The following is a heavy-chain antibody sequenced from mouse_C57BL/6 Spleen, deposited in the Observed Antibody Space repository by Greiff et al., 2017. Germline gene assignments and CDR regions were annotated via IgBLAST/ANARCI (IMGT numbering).Heavy chain of an antibody. Sequence: QVQLQQPGAELVKPGASVKMSCKASGYTFTSYWITWVKQRPGQGLEWSGDIYPGSGSTNYNEKFKSKATLAVDTSSSTAYMQLSSLTSEDSAVYYCARGRDYSRYGGFAYWGQGTLVTVSA. CDR2: IYPGSGST. CDR1: GYTFTSYW. J-gene: IGHJ3*01. CDR3: ARGRDYSRYGGFAY. V-gene: IGHV1-55*01. D-gene: IGHD1-1*01.